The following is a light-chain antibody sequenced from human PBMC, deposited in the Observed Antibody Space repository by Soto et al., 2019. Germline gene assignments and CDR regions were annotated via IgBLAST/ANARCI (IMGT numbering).Light chain of an antibody. CDR3: QQYGSPWT. CDR2: GAS. CDR1: QSVSSSY. Sequence: EILLTQSPGTLSLSPGERATLSCRASQSVSSSYLAWYQQKPGQAPRLIIYGASSRATGIPDRFSGSGSGTDFTLTISRLEPEDFAVYYCQQYGSPWTFGQGTKVDIK. J-gene: IGKJ1*01. V-gene: IGKV3-20*01.